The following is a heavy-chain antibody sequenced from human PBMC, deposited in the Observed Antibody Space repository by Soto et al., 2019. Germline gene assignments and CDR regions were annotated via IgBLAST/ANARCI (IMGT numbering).Heavy chain of an antibody. D-gene: IGHD3-22*01. CDR1: GFTFSSYS. Sequence: EVQLVESGGGLVKPGGSLRLSCAASGFTFSSYSMNWVRQAPGKGLEWVSSISSSSSYIYYADSVKGRFTISRDNAKNSLYLQMNRLRAEETAVYYCATGEYYYDSSGYYYCWGQGTLVNVSS. V-gene: IGHV3-21*01. CDR3: ATGEYYYDSSGYYYC. CDR2: ISSSSSYI. J-gene: IGHJ4*02.